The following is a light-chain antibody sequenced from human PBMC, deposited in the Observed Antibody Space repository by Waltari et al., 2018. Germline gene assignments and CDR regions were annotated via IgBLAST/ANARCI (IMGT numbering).Light chain of an antibody. Sequence: QSALTQPASVSGSPGQSITISCTGTSSDVGGFNFVSWYQKHPGKAPKLIIFDVNKRPSCVSDRVSGSKSGNTASLTISGRQAEDEADYYCSSYSFNSASVVFGGGTKLTVL. V-gene: IGLV2-14*01. CDR2: DVN. J-gene: IGLJ2*01. CDR1: SSDVGGFNF. CDR3: SSYSFNSASVV.